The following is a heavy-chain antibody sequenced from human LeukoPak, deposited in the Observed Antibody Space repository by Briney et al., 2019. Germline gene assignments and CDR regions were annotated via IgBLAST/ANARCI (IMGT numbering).Heavy chain of an antibody. J-gene: IGHJ4*02. CDR3: ARGGLDGWIHLWPSSHFDY. CDR2: ISSSGSTI. D-gene: IGHD5-18*01. Sequence: GGSLRLSCAASGFTFSDYYMGWIRQAPGKGLEWVSYISSSGSTIYYADSVKGRFTISRDNAKNSLYLQMSSLRVEDTAVYYCARGGLDGWIHLWPSSHFDYWGQGTLATVSS. CDR1: GFTFSDYY. V-gene: IGHV3-11*04.